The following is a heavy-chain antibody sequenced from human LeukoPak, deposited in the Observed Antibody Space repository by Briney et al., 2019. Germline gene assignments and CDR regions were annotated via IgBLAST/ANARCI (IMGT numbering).Heavy chain of an antibody. CDR2: IIPILGIA. CDR3: AAPPSIAAAGTFFDY. D-gene: IGHD6-13*01. V-gene: IGHV1-69*04. Sequence: WAPVKVSCKASGGTFSSYAISWVRQAPGQGLEWMGRIIPILGIANYAQKFQGRVTITADKSTSTAYMELSSLRSEDTAVYYCAAPPSIAAAGTFFDYWGQGTLVTVSS. CDR1: GGTFSSYA. J-gene: IGHJ4*02.